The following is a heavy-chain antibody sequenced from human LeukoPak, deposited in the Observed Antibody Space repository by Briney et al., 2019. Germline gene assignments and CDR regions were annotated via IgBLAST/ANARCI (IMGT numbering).Heavy chain of an antibody. CDR2: IYPDDSDT. CDR3: ARQRRSSGWPNDY. CDR1: GYSFTSYW. V-gene: IGHV5-51*01. J-gene: IGHJ4*02. Sequence: GESLKISCKGSGYSFTSYWIAWVRQMPGKGLEWMGIIYPDDSDTRYSPSFQGQVTITADKSISTAYLQWSSLKASDNAMYYCARQRRSSGWPNDYWGQGTPVTVSS. D-gene: IGHD6-19*01.